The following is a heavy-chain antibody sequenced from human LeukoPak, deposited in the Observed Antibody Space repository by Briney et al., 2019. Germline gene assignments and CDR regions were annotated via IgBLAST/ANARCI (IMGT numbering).Heavy chain of an antibody. CDR1: GFTVSSNY. Sequence: PGGSLRLSCAASGFTVSSNYMSWVRQAPGKGLEWVSVIYSGGSTYYADSVKGRFTISRDNSKNTLYLQMNSLRAEDTAVYYCAKESGHSSGYYFDYWGQGTLVTVSS. CDR3: AKESGHSSGYYFDY. J-gene: IGHJ4*02. CDR2: IYSGGST. V-gene: IGHV3-53*01. D-gene: IGHD3-22*01.